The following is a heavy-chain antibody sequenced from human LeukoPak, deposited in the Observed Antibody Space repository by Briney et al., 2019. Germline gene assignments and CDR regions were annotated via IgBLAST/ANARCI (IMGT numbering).Heavy chain of an antibody. CDR3: ARATSNDYVWGSYRQNAYFDY. CDR2: IYYSGST. CDR1: GASISISSHY. Sequence: PSETLSLTCTVSGASISISSHYWSWIRQPPGKGLEWIGYIYYSGSTNYNPSLKSRVTISVDTSKNQFSLKLSSVTAADTAVYYCARATSNDYVWGSYRQNAYFDYWGQGTLVTVSS. V-gene: IGHV4-61*05. J-gene: IGHJ4*02. D-gene: IGHD3-16*02.